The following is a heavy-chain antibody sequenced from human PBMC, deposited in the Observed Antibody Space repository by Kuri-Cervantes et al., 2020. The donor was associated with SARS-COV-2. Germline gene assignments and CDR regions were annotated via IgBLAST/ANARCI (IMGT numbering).Heavy chain of an antibody. CDR2: IYYSGST. V-gene: IGHV4-39*01. D-gene: IGHD7-27*01. CDR1: GGSISSSSYY. J-gene: IGHJ4*02. Sequence: SETLSLTCTVSGGSISSSSYYWGWIRQPPGKGLEWIGSIYYSGSTYYNPSLKSRATISVDTSKNQFSLKLSSVTAADTAVYYCARNWGRYYFDYWGQGTLVTVSS. CDR3: ARNWGRYYFDY.